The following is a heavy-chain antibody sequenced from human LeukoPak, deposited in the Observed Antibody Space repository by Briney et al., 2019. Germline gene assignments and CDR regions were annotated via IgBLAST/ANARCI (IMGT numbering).Heavy chain of an antibody. Sequence: PSETLSLTCAVYGGSFSGYYWSWIRQPPGKGLEWVGEINHSGSTNYNPSLKSRVTISVDTSKNQFSLKLSSVTAADTAVYYCPRGQAFDIWGQGTMVTVSS. CDR3: PRGQAFDI. V-gene: IGHV4-34*01. CDR1: GGSFSGYY. J-gene: IGHJ3*02. CDR2: INHSGST.